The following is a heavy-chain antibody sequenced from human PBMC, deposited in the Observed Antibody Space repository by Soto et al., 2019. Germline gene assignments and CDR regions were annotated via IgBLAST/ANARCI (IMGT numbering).Heavy chain of an antibody. D-gene: IGHD2-2*01. J-gene: IGHJ4*02. CDR2: ISAYNGNT. V-gene: IGHV1-18*01. Sequence: QVQLVQSGAEVKKPGASVKVSCKASGYTFTSYGISWVRQDPGQGLEWMGWISAYNGNTNYAQKLQGRVTMTTDTSTSTAYMELRSLRSDDTAVYYCARSPYCSSTSCYPYHFDYWGQGTLVTVSS. CDR1: GYTFTSYG. CDR3: ARSPYCSSTSCYPYHFDY.